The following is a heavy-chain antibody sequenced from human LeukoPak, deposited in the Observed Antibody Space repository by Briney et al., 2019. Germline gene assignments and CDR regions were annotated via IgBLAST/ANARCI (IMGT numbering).Heavy chain of an antibody. V-gene: IGHV3-74*01. CDR2: ISNDGSDT. D-gene: IGHD1-7*01. CDR3: ARGGWGTAIDY. CDR1: GFSFSGYW. J-gene: IGHJ4*02. Sequence: GGSLRISCAASGFSFSGYWMHWVGQAPGKGLVWVSYISNDGSDTTYADSVKGRFTISRDNAKNTVDLQMNSLRAEDTAVYYCARGGWGTAIDYLGQGTLVTVSS.